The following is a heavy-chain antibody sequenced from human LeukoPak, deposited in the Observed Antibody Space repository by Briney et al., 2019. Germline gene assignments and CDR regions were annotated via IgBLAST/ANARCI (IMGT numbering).Heavy chain of an antibody. D-gene: IGHD5-18*01. CDR3: AGYGFYPY. Sequence: TTGGSLRLSCAASGFTVSTYDMHWVRQAPGEGPEWIAYFGISGTIYHADSVRGRFTISRDSAKNSLHLEMNSLRVDDTAIYYCAGYGFYPYWGQGTPVTVSS. V-gene: IGHV3-69-1*01. CDR2: FGISGTI. J-gene: IGHJ4*02. CDR1: GFTVSTYD.